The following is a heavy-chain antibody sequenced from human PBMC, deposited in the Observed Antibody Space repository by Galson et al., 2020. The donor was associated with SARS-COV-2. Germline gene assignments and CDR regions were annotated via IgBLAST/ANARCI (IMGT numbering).Heavy chain of an antibody. D-gene: IGHD6-19*01. CDR2: IYPDDSHT. Sequence: GESLKISRKGSGYSFTNYWNGWVRQMPGKDLEWMGVIYPDDSHTIYSPSFRGQVTISGDKSLSTAYLHWSSLKASDTAMYYCARHGASSGWYEGIDYWGQGTLVTVSS. CDR1: GYSFTNYW. J-gene: IGHJ4*02. V-gene: IGHV5-51*01. CDR3: ARHGASSGWYEGIDY.